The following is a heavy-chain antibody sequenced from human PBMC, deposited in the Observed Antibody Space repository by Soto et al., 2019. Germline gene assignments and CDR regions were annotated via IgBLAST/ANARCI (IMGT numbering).Heavy chain of an antibody. J-gene: IGHJ6*03. CDR3: ARARADFWSGYFSYYYYMYV. Sequence: SETLSLTCTVSGGSISSYYWSWIRQPPGKGLEWIGYIYYSGSTNYNPSLKSRVTISVDTSKNQFSLKLSSVTAADTAVYYCARARADFWSGYFSYYYYMYVWGKGTTVTVSS. V-gene: IGHV4-59*01. CDR2: IYYSGST. D-gene: IGHD3-3*01. CDR1: GGSISSYY.